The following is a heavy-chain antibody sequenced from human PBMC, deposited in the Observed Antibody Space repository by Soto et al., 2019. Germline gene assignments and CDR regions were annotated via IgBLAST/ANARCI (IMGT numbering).Heavy chain of an antibody. V-gene: IGHV3-49*03. D-gene: IGHD2-15*01. J-gene: IGHJ4*02. CDR2: IRSKAYGGTT. CDR1: GFTFGDYA. Sequence: GGSLRLSCTASGFTFGDYAMSWFRQAPGKGLEWVGFIRSKAYGGTTEYAASVKGRFTISRDDSKSIAYLQMNSLKTEDTAVYYCTRDLGYCSGGSCYYFDYWGQGTLVTVSS. CDR3: TRDLGYCSGGSCYYFDY.